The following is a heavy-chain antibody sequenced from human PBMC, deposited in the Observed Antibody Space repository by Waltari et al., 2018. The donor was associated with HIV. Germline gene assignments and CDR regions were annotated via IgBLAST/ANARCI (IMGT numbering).Heavy chain of an antibody. Sequence: QVHLVESGGGVVQPGRSLRLSWAASGFTFSNHGIHWVRQAPGKGLEWVAVIWYDGSKRYYRDSVKGRFTISRDNSKNTLYLQMNSLRVEDTAVYYCVRDDYGTYWGQGTPVTVSS. CDR3: VRDDYGTY. J-gene: IGHJ4*02. D-gene: IGHD4-17*01. V-gene: IGHV3-33*01. CDR1: GFTFSNHG. CDR2: IWYDGSKR.